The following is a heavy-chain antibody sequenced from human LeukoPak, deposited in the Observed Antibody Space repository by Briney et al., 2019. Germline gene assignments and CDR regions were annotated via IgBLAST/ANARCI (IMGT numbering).Heavy chain of an antibody. J-gene: IGHJ4*02. D-gene: IGHD3-10*01. CDR2: IWTDGSNE. CDR3: VKDRNSGWHLSDFDY. Sequence: PGTSLRLSCAASGFTFSSYVIHWVRQAPGKGLEWVALIWTDGSNEFYADSVKGRFIVSRDNSKNTLYLQMNSLRAEDTAVYYCVKDRNSGWHLSDFDYWGQGTLVTVSS. V-gene: IGHV3-33*06. CDR1: GFTFSSYV.